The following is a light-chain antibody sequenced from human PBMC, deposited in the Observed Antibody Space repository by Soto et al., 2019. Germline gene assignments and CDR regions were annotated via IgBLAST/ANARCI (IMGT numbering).Light chain of an antibody. J-gene: IGKJ4*01. Sequence: DIQMTQSPSTLSASVGDRVTITCRASQSIGSWLAWYQQKPGKAPNLLIYKASSLESGVPSRFSGSGSGTEFTLTITSLQPDDGATYYCQQYKEYALLTFGGGTKV. V-gene: IGKV1-5*03. CDR3: QQYKEYALLT. CDR2: KAS. CDR1: QSIGSW.